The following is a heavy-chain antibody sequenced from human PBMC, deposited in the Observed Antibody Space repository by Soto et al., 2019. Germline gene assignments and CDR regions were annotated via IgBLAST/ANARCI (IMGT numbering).Heavy chain of an antibody. CDR3: ATVRYSSGWYDGAPNDDEYFQH. D-gene: IGHD6-19*01. Sequence: ASVKVSCKVSGYTLTELSMHWVRQAPGKGLEWMGGFDPEDGETIYAQKFQGRVTMTEDTSTDTAYMELSSLRSEDTAVYYCATVRYSSGWYDGAPNDDEYFQHWGQGTLVTVSS. J-gene: IGHJ1*01. V-gene: IGHV1-24*01. CDR2: FDPEDGET. CDR1: GYTLTELS.